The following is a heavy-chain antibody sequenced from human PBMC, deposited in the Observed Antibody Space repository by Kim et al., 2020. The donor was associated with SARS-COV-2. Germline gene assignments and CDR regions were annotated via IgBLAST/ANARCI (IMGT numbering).Heavy chain of an antibody. CDR1: GGSISSSNW. J-gene: IGHJ6*02. D-gene: IGHD1-26*01. Sequence: SETLSLTCAVSGGSISSSNWWSWVRQPPGKGLEWIGEIYHSGSTNYNPSLKSPVTISVDKSKNQFSLKLSSVTAADTAVYYCAREVVGATGDYYYYYGMDVWGQGTTVTVSS. CDR3: AREVVGATGDYYYYYGMDV. V-gene: IGHV4-4*02. CDR2: IYHSGST.